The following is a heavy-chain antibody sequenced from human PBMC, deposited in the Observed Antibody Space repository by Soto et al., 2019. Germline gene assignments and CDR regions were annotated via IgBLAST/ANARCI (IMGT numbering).Heavy chain of an antibody. V-gene: IGHV4-31*02. CDR1: GVSISSNLDY. Sequence: VSGVSISSNLDYWSWIRQHPEKGLEWIGYINHSGTTYYNPSLKSRLTMSVDTSENQFSLRLSSVTAADTAIYYCVRGPSYYFDTTGYYCFDSWGQGTRVSVSS. J-gene: IGHJ4*02. CDR3: VRGPSYYFDTTGYYCFDS. CDR2: INHSGTT. D-gene: IGHD3-22*01.